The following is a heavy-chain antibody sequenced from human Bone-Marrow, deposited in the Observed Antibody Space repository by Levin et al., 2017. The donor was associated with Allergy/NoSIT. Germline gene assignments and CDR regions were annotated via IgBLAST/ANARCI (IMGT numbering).Heavy chain of an antibody. CDR3: AKDYHSGYDFCCCHFDY. V-gene: IGHV3-23*01. CDR1: GFTFSSYA. CDR2: ISGSGGST. D-gene: IGHD5-12*01. J-gene: IGHJ4*02. Sequence: PGGSLRLSCAASGFTFSSYAMSWVRQAPGKGLEWVSAISGSGGSTYYADSVKGRFTISRDNSKNTLYLQMNSLRAEDTAVYYCAKDYHSGYDFCCCHFDYWGQGTLVTVSS.